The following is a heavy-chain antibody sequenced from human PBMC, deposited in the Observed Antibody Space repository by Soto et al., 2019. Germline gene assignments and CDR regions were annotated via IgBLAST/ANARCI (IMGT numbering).Heavy chain of an antibody. Sequence: EVQLVESGGGLLQPGGSLRLSCVASGFTLRSYWMHWVRQAPGKGLVWVSRINRDGSTTDYADSVKGRFTISRDNAKNTLYLQMNSLRAEDTAVYYCARDIDGASGYWGQGTLVTVSS. J-gene: IGHJ4*02. CDR3: ARDIDGASGY. CDR2: INRDGSTT. V-gene: IGHV3-74*01. CDR1: GFTLRSYW. D-gene: IGHD4-17*01.